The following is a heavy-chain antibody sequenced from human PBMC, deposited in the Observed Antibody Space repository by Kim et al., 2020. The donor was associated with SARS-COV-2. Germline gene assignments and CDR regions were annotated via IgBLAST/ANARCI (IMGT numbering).Heavy chain of an antibody. V-gene: IGHV7-4-1*02. Sequence: ASVKVSCKASGYTFTSYAMNWVRQAPGQGLEWMGWINTNTGNPTYAQGFTGRVVFSLDTSVSTAYLQISSLKAEDTAVYYCARDKKRITFGEVIVYYYGMDVWGQGTTVTVSS. CDR3: ARDKKRITFGEVIVYYYGMDV. D-gene: IGHD3-16*02. CDR1: GYTFTSYA. CDR2: INTNTGNP. J-gene: IGHJ6*02.